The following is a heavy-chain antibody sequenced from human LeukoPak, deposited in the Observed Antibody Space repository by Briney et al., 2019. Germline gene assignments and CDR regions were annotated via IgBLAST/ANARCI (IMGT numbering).Heavy chain of an antibody. D-gene: IGHD3-10*01. J-gene: IGHJ6*03. CDR2: IIPIFGTA. Sequence: SVKVSCKASGGTSGTFAITWLRQPPEQGLDWMGRIIPIFGTANYAQKFQGRITITTDESTSTAYMELGSLRSEDTAVYYCARGRNYYGSGSYYPLNYYYYYMDVWGKGTTVTVSS. V-gene: IGHV1-69*05. CDR1: GGTSGTFA. CDR3: ARGRNYYGSGSYYPLNYYYYYMDV.